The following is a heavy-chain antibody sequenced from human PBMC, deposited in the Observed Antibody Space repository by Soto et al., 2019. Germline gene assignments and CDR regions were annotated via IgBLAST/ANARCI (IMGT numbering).Heavy chain of an antibody. J-gene: IGHJ3*02. CDR2: IYYSGST. CDR1: GGSISSYY. Sequence: SETLSLTCTVSGGSISSYYWSWIRQPPGKGLEWIGYIYYSGSTNYNPSLKSRVTISVDTSKNQFSLKLSSVTAADTAVYYCARGNSGYEYAFDIWGQGTMVTVS. D-gene: IGHD5-12*01. CDR3: ARGNSGYEYAFDI. V-gene: IGHV4-59*01.